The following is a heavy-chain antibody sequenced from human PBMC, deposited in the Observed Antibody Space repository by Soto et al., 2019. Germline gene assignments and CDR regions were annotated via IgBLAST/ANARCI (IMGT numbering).Heavy chain of an antibody. V-gene: IGHV4-39*01. CDR1: DDSTICTSYY. Sequence: SETRSLTCTFYDDSTICTSYYWGWIRQPPGKGLEWIGNIYYSGSTYYNPSLKSRVTISVDTSKNQFSLKLSSVTAADTAVYYCMLGSGWKDFDYWGQG. CDR3: MLGSGWKDFDY. J-gene: IGHJ4*02. CDR2: IYYSGST. D-gene: IGHD3-22*01.